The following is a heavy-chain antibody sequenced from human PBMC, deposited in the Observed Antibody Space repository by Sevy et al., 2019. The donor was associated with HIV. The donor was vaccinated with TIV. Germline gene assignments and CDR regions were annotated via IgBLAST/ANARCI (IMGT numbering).Heavy chain of an antibody. Sequence: GGSLRLSCVVSGFTFSNAWMSWVRQAPGKWLEWVGRIKSKTDGGTTDYAAPVKGRFTISRDDSKNTLFLQMNSLKTEDTAVYYCATRSGFWSGSDYWGQGTLVTVSS. V-gene: IGHV3-15*01. CDR1: GFTFSNAW. CDR3: ATRSGFWSGSDY. J-gene: IGHJ4*02. D-gene: IGHD3-3*01. CDR2: IKSKTDGGTT.